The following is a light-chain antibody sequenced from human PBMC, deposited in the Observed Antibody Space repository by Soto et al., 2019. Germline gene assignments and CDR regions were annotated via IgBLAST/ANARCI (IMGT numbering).Light chain of an antibody. J-gene: IGKJ5*01. Sequence: EMGFTQAPANLSSTTANRATLSCRTSQSVSSYLAWYQQKPGQAPRLLIYDASNRATGIQARFSGSGSGTDFTLTISSLEPEDFAVYYCQQRSNGPRIKFGQGTRLEIK. CDR2: DAS. V-gene: IGKV3-11*01. CDR3: QQRSNGPRIK. CDR1: QSVSSY.